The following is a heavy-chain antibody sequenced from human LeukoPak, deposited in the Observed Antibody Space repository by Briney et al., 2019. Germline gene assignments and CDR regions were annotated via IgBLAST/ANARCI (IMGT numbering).Heavy chain of an antibody. CDR3: AREVPRDGMDV. Sequence: PGRSLRLSCAASGFTFSSYAMHWVRQAPGKGLEWAAVISYDGSNKYYADSVKGRFTISRDNSQNTLYLQMNSLRAEDTAVYYCAREVPRDGMDVWGQGTTVTVSS. CDR1: GFTFSSYA. CDR2: ISYDGSNK. J-gene: IGHJ6*02. V-gene: IGHV3-30-3*01.